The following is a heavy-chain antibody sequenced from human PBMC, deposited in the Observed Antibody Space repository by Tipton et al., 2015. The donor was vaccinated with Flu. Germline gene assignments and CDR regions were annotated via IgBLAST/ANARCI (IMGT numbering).Heavy chain of an antibody. CDR2: INHSGST. V-gene: IGHV4-34*01. Sequence: TLSLTCALYGGSFSGYYWSWIRQSPGKGLEWIGEINHSGSTNYNPSLKSRVTISVDTSKKQFSLNLSSVTAADTAVYYCARHDYGDYHWFDPWGQGRGVAVSS. D-gene: IGHD4-17*01. CDR1: GGSFSGYY. CDR3: ARHDYGDYHWFDP. J-gene: IGHJ5*02.